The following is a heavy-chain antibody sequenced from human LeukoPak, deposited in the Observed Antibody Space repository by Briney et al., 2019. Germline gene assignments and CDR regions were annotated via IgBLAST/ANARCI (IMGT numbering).Heavy chain of an antibody. J-gene: IGHJ4*02. CDR3: ARDRGGNYFDY. D-gene: IGHD3-16*01. V-gene: IGHV3-48*03. CDR2: ISHTGSLI. CDR1: GFTSNPSE. Sequence: SGGSLRLSCAASGFTSNPSELNWVRQAPGKGLEWISYISHTGSLIYYADSVKGRFTISRDNSKNTLYLQMNNLRAEDTAVYYCARDRGGNYFDYWGQGTLVTVSS.